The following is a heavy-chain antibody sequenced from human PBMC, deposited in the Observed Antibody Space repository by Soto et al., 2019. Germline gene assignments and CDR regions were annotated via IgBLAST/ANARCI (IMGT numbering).Heavy chain of an antibody. CDR3: AKDSISDRETFNFDS. CDR2: IIPIFGTA. D-gene: IGHD1-26*01. Sequence: ASVKVSCKASGVTFSSYGISWVRQAPGQGLEWMGGIIPIFGTANYAQKFQGRVTITADESTGTAYMELSSLRSEDTAVYYCAKDSISDRETFNFDSWGQGTLVTVSS. CDR1: GVTFSSYG. J-gene: IGHJ4*02. V-gene: IGHV1-69*13.